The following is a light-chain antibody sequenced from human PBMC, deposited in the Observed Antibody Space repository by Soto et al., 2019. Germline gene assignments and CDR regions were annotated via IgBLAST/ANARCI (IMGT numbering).Light chain of an antibody. Sequence: EIVLTQSPGTLSLSPGERATLSCRASQSVTSTYLAWYQQKPGQAPRLLIYGASNSATGIPDRFTGSGSGTDFTLTISRLEPEDFAVYYCQQYGSSPLTVGGGTKVEIK. CDR2: GAS. CDR3: QQYGSSPLT. V-gene: IGKV3-20*01. J-gene: IGKJ4*01. CDR1: QSVTSTY.